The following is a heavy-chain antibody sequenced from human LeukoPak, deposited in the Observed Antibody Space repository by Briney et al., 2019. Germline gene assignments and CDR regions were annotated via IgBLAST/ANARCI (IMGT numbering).Heavy chain of an antibody. CDR3: ARDRTRYCSGGSCYSSYGMDV. CDR2: ISSSGSYT. D-gene: IGHD2-15*01. Sequence: PGGSLRLSCAASGFTFSSYNMNWVRQAPGKGLEWASSISSSGSYTYYADSVKGRFTISRDNAKNSLYLQMNSLRAEDTAVYYCARDRTRYCSGGSCYSSYGMDVWGQGTTVTVSS. J-gene: IGHJ6*02. V-gene: IGHV3-21*01. CDR1: GFTFSSYN.